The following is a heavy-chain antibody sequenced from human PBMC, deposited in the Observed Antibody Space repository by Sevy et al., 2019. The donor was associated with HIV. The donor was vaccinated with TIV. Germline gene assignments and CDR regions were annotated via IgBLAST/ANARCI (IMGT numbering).Heavy chain of an antibody. CDR2: IYYSGST. V-gene: IGHV4-59*01. CDR3: ARESIGAVGDFDY. D-gene: IGHD6-13*01. J-gene: IGHJ4*02. CDR1: GGSISNYF. Sequence: SETLSLTCTVSGGSISNYFWSWIRQPPGKGLEWIGYIYYSGSTNYNPSLKSRITVSVDTSKNQFSLKLSSVTAADTAVYYCARESIGAVGDFDYWGQGTLVTVSS.